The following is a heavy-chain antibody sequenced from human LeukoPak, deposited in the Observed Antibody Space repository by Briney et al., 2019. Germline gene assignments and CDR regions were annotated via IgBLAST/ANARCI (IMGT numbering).Heavy chain of an antibody. CDR3: ARAHGSSWYSFDY. CDR1: GFTFSSYA. Sequence: GGSLRLSCAASGFTFSSYAMHWVRQAPGKGLEWVAVISYDGSNKYYADSVKGRFTISRDNSKNTLYLQMNSLRAEDTAVYYCARAHGSSWYSFDYWGQGTLVTVSS. D-gene: IGHD6-13*01. V-gene: IGHV3-30-3*01. CDR2: ISYDGSNK. J-gene: IGHJ4*02.